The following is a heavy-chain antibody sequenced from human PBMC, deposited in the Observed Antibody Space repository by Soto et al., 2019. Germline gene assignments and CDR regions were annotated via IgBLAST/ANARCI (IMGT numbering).Heavy chain of an antibody. V-gene: IGHV5-10-1*01. CDR1: GYTLPNYW. Sequence: GESLKISCRSSGYTLPNYWINLVRQMPGKGLEWMGRIDPSDSYTNFTPPFQGHVTISTNKSISTAYLQWSSLKASDSAIYYCASDYGSYFDFWGQGTLVPVSS. J-gene: IGHJ4*03. D-gene: IGHD4-17*01. CDR2: IDPSDSYT. CDR3: ASDYGSYFDF.